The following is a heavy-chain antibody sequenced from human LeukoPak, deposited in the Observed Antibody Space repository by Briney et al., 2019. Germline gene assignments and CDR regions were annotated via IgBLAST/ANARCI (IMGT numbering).Heavy chain of an antibody. V-gene: IGHV1-8*01. J-gene: IGHJ3*02. D-gene: IGHD4-23*01. CDR3: ASSVDGGHDAFDI. CDR2: MNPNSGNT. Sequence: GASVKVSCXASGYTFTSYDINWVRQATGQGLEWMGWMNPNSGNTGYAQKFQGRVTMTRNTSISTAYMELSSLRSEDTAVYYCASSVDGGHDAFDIWGQGTMVTVSS. CDR1: GYTFTSYD.